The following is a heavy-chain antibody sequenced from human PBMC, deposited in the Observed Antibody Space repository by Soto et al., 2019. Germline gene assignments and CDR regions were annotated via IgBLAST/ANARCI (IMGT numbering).Heavy chain of an antibody. CDR1: GDTSTTYV. CDR2: INPMSRTA. CDR3: VRGTCCGASCYFAREY. J-gene: IGHJ4*02. D-gene: IGHD2-2*01. V-gene: IGHV1-69*01. Sequence: VQLVQSGSEVKKPGSSVKVSCKASGDTSTTYVVSWVRQAPGNGLEWMGGINPMSRTAKYAEKYSGRVTITADEATKTVHLDLTTLRFADTAVYFCVRGTCCGASCYFAREYWGQGTLVAVSS.